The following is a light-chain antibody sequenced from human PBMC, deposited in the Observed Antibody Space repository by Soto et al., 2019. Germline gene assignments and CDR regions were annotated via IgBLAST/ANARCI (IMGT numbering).Light chain of an antibody. V-gene: IGKV3-15*01. CDR2: GAS. J-gene: IGKJ1*01. Sequence: ETVMTQSPATLSVSPGERATHSCRASQSVSSNLAWYQQNPGQAPRLLIYGASTRATGIPARFSGSGSGTEFTLTISSLQSEDFAVYYCQQYNNWPQTFGQGTKVEI. CDR3: QQYNNWPQT. CDR1: QSVSSN.